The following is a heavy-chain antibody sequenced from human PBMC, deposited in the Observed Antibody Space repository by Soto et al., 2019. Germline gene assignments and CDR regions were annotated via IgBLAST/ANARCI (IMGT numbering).Heavy chain of an antibody. Sequence: GESLKISCKGSGYSFTSYWIGWVRQMPGKGLEWMGIIYPGDSDTRYSPSFQGQVTTSADKSISTAYLQWSSLKASDTAMYYCARVQQLVQVYYYYGMDVWGQGTTVTVSS. V-gene: IGHV5-51*01. CDR2: IYPGDSDT. J-gene: IGHJ6*02. CDR3: ARVQQLVQVYYYYGMDV. CDR1: GYSFTSYW. D-gene: IGHD6-13*01.